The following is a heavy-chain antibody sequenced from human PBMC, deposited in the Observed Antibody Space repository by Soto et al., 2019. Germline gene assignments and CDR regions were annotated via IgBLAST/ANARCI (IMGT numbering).Heavy chain of an antibody. D-gene: IGHD6-19*01. CDR1: GYTLTELS. CDR3: ATREGTGYSSGWYAFDI. CDR2: FDPEDGET. Sequence: ASVKVSCKVSGYTLTELSMHWVRQAPGKGLEWMGGFDPEDGETIYAQKFQGRVTMTEDTSTDTAYMELSGLRSEDTAVYYCATREGTGYSSGWYAFDIWGQGTMGTV. V-gene: IGHV1-24*01. J-gene: IGHJ3*02.